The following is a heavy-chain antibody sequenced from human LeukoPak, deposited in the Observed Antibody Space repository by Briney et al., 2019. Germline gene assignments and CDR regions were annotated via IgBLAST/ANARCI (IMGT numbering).Heavy chain of an antibody. CDR2: ISYDGSNK. Sequence: GRSLRLSCAASGFTFSSYAMHWVRQAPGKGLEWVAVISYDGSNKYYADSVKGRFTISRDNSKNTLYLQMNSLRAEDTAVYYCARDHQWLVHYYYYGMDVWGQGTTVTVSS. J-gene: IGHJ6*02. CDR1: GFTFSSYA. D-gene: IGHD6-19*01. V-gene: IGHV3-30-3*01. CDR3: ARDHQWLVHYYYYGMDV.